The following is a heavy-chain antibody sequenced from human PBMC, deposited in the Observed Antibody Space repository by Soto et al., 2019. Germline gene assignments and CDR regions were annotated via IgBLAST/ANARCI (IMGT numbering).Heavy chain of an antibody. Sequence: QVQLVESGGGVVQPERSLRVSCAASGFTFNGHAMHWVRQAPGKGLEWVAQIWSDGRNKYYSDSVKGRFTISRDNSKNMLTLQMDSLRAEDTAVYYCARDGHQQTPYGMDVWGQGTTVTVSS. CDR2: IWSDGRNK. CDR3: ARDGHQQTPYGMDV. D-gene: IGHD2-2*01. V-gene: IGHV3-33*01. CDR1: GFTFNGHA. J-gene: IGHJ6*02.